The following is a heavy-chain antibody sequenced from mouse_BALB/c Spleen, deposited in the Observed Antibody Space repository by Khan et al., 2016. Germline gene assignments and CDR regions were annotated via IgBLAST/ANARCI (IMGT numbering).Heavy chain of an antibody. D-gene: IGHD2-10*02. CDR1: GYTFTSYW. J-gene: IGHJ2*01. CDR2: INPSTGYT. Sequence: VQLQESGAELAKPGASVKMSCKASGYTFTSYWMHWVKQRPGQGLEWIGYINPSTGYTEYNQKFKDKATLPADKSSSTAYMQLSSLTSEDAAVYYGARKYGNDFDYWGQGTTLTVSS. CDR3: ARKYGNDFDY. V-gene: IGHV1-7*01.